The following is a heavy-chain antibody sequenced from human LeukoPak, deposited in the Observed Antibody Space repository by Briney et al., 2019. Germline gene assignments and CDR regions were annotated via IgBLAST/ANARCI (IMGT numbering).Heavy chain of an antibody. CDR3: AREAIKDY. CDR2: ISDSGSSI. V-gene: IGHV3-48*03. Sequence: GGSLRLSCAASGFTFSSYEMNWVRQAPGKGLEWVSYISDSGSSIYYADSVKGRFTVSRDNAKNSLYLQMNSLRAEDTAVYYCAREAIKDYWGQGTLVTVSS. CDR1: GFTFSSYE. J-gene: IGHJ4*02.